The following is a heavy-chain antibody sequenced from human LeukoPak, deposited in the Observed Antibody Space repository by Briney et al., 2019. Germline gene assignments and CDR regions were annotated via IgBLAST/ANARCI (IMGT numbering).Heavy chain of an antibody. Sequence: PGGSLRLSCAASGFTFSDYAMTWARQAAGKGLEWVSSISDTGRRTYYTDSVKGRFTISRDDSKKAVYLEMSTLRVEDTAIYFCGRHDSFIPFWGKGTLVTVSS. CDR3: GRHDSFIPF. CDR2: ISDTGRRT. CDR1: GFTFSDYA. D-gene: IGHD3-16*02. V-gene: IGHV3-23*01. J-gene: IGHJ4*02.